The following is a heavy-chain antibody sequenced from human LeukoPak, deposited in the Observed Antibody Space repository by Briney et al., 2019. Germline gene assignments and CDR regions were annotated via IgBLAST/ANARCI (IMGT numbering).Heavy chain of an antibody. D-gene: IGHD5-12*01. J-gene: IGHJ4*02. CDR2: INPNSGDT. CDR1: GYIFTGYY. Sequence: ASVKVSCKASGYIFTGYYMHWVRQAPGQGLEWMGGINPNSGDTNHAQKFQGRVTMTRDTYISTAYMELSRLRSDDTAVYYCARVRYRLDETYIDYWGQGTLVTVSS. V-gene: IGHV1-2*02. CDR3: ARVRYRLDETYIDY.